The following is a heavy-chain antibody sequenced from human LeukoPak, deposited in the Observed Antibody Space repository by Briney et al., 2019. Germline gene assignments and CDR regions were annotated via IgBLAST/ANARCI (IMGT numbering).Heavy chain of an antibody. V-gene: IGHV4-59*12. Sequence: PSETLSLTCTVSGGSISSYYWSWIRQPPGKGLEWIGYIYYSGSTYYNPSLKSRVTISVDTSKNQFSLKLSSVTAADTAVYYCARETPGAATAWGQGTLVTVSS. J-gene: IGHJ5*02. CDR3: ARETPGAATA. CDR2: IYYSGST. CDR1: GGSISSYY. D-gene: IGHD1-26*01.